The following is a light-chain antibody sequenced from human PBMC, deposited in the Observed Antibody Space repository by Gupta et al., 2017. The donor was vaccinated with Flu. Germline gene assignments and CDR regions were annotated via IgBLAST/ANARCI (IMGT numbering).Light chain of an antibody. CDR2: AAS. V-gene: IGKV3-20*01. CDR3: QQYGGSLIERVT. J-gene: IGKJ3*01. Sequence: EIVLTQSPGTLSLSPGERATLACRASQSVSSNYLAWYQQQPGQAPRLLIYAASNRATGVPDRFSGSGSGTDFTLTISRLEPEDFAVYYCQQYGGSLIERVTFGPGTKVDIK. CDR1: QSVSSNY.